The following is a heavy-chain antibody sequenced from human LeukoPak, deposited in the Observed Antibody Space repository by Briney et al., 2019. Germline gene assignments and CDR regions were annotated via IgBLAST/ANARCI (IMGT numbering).Heavy chain of an antibody. Sequence: GRSLRLSCAASRFIFDDFSMFWVRQVPGKGLEWVSSITWHGRSTAYADSVRGRFTISRDNAKYSLYLQMNSLRPEDTAFYYCTKATTRRVPAATIDSWGQGTLVTVSS. V-gene: IGHV3-9*01. CDR3: TKATTRRVPAATIDS. CDR2: ITWHGRST. D-gene: IGHD6-13*01. J-gene: IGHJ4*02. CDR1: RFIFDDFS.